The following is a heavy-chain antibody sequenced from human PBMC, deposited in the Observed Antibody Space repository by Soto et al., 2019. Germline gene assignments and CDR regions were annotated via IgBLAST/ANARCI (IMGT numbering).Heavy chain of an antibody. V-gene: IGHV3-7*01. D-gene: IGHD2-21*02. CDR3: ARAGYCGPGCYYYFDY. CDR2: IKPDGSAT. Sequence: XGSLILSCSVSGFTLGSYWLNWVRVIPGKGLEWVAYIKPDGSATYYVDSVKGRFTISRDNAKNSLYLQMNSLRVEDTSVYYCARAGYCGPGCYYYFDYWGQGTLVTVSS. J-gene: IGHJ4*02. CDR1: GFTLGSYW.